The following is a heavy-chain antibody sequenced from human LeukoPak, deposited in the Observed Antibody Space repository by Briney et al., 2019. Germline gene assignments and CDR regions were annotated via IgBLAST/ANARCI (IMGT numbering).Heavy chain of an antibody. V-gene: IGHV3-30-3*01. Sequence: GGSLRLSCAASGFTFSSYAMHWVRQAPGKGLEWVAVISYDGSNKYYADSVKGRFTISRDNSKNTLYVQMSSLKTEDTAVYYCAKGPTVYVTGYYYRMDVWGQGTTVSVSS. CDR3: AKGPTVYVTGYYYRMDV. CDR1: GFTFSSYA. CDR2: ISYDGSNK. J-gene: IGHJ6*02. D-gene: IGHD3-10*02.